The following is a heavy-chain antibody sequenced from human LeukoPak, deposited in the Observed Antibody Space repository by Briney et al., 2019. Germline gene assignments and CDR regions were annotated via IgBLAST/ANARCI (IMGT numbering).Heavy chain of an antibody. Sequence: SETLSLTCSVSGGADSGGSITSSDYYWGWIRQPPGKGQEWIGSINYSGNTYYSPSLKSRLIITVDTSKNEFSLKLISVTAADTAVYFCARQSSSGDYLGGYYWGQGILVTVSS. J-gene: IGHJ4*02. CDR1: GGADSGGSITSSDYY. CDR3: ARQSSSGDYLGGYY. V-gene: IGHV4-39*01. CDR2: INYSGNT. D-gene: IGHD3-22*01.